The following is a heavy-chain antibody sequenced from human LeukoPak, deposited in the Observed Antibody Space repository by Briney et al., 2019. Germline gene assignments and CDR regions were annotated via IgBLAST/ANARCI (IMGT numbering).Heavy chain of an antibody. CDR2: IRSKANNYAT. Sequence: SGGSLRLSCAVSGFTFSGSAMDWVRQASGKGLEWVGRIRSKANNYATAYAASVEGRFTVSRDDSKNTAYLKMNSLKTEDRAMYYCTSHYGSGGYYQIYWGKGTLVTASS. J-gene: IGHJ4*02. V-gene: IGHV3-73*01. D-gene: IGHD3-10*01. CDR1: GFTFSGSA. CDR3: TSHYGSGGYYQIY.